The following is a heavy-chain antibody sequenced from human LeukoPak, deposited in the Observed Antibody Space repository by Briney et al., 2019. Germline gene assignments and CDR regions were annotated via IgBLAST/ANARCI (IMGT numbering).Heavy chain of an antibody. CDR2: IYYSGST. CDR1: GGSISSYY. Sequence: PLETLSLTCTVSGGSISSYYWSWIRQPPGKGLEWIGYIYYSGSTYYNPSLKSRVTISVDTSKNQFSLKLSSVTAADTAVYYCARALVVPAAAFDYWGQGTLVTVSS. D-gene: IGHD2-2*01. J-gene: IGHJ4*02. V-gene: IGHV4-59*12. CDR3: ARALVVPAAAFDY.